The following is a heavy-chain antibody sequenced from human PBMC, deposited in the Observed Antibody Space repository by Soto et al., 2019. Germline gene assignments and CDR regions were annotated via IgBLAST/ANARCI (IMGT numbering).Heavy chain of an antibody. CDR1: GYTFTSYY. V-gene: IGHV1-46*01. J-gene: IGHJ3*02. CDR3: ARGRAGYCSGGSCYSVAFDI. Sequence: ASVKVSCKASGYTFTSYYMHWARQAPGQGLEWMGIINPSGGNTGYAQKFQGRVTMTRNTSISTAYMELSSLRSEDTAVYYCARGRAGYCSGGSCYSVAFDIWGQGTMVTVSS. D-gene: IGHD2-15*01. CDR2: INPSGGNT.